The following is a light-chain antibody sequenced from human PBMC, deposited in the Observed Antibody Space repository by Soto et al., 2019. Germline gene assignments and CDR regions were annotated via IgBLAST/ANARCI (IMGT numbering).Light chain of an antibody. CDR1: QSVGSD. Sequence: EIVMTQSPVTLSVSPGERATLSCRASQSVGSDLAWHQQKPGQAPRLLIYGASTRATGIPARFSGSGSGTEFTLTISSLQSEDFAVYYCQQYNGWPITFGQGTRLEIK. V-gene: IGKV3-15*01. CDR2: GAS. J-gene: IGKJ5*01. CDR3: QQYNGWPIT.